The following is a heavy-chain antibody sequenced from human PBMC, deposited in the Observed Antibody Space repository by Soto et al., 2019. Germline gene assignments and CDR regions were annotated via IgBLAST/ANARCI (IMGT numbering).Heavy chain of an antibody. CDR3: ARDGDNPDNALDM. CDR1: GFIFSQYG. CDR2: IGRDGSRH. D-gene: IGHD2-21*01. J-gene: IGHJ3*02. V-gene: IGHV3-30*03. Sequence: QLQLVESGGGVVQPGRSLRLSCAASGFIFSQYGMHWVRQTPDKGLEWVGLIGRDGSRHFYAESVKGRFTISRDNSKNTLYLQIDSLRVEGTALYLCARDGDNPDNALDMWGQGTMVTVS.